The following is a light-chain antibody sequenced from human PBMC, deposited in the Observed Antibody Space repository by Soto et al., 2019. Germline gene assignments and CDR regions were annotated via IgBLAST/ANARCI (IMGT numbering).Light chain of an antibody. J-gene: IGLJ3*02. CDR1: RGHSSYS. Sequence: QLVLTQSPSASASLGASVKLTCTLSRGHSSYSIAWHQQQPEKGPRYLMKLNSDGSHRKGDGIPDRFSGSSSGPERYLTISSLQSEDEADYYCQTWGTGIQVFGGGTKLTVL. CDR3: QTWGTGIQV. CDR2: LNSDGSH. V-gene: IGLV4-69*01.